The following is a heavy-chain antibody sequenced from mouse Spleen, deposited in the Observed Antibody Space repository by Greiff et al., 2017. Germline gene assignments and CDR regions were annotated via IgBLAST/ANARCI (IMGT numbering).Heavy chain of an antibody. CDR3: TRTYYGNYPPFAY. Sequence: EVQLQQSGTVLARPGASVKMSCKTSGYTFTSYWMHWVKQRPGQGLGWIGAIYPGNSDTSYNQKFKGKAKLTAVTSASTAYMELISLTNEDSAVYYCTRTYYGNYPPFAYWGQGTLVTVSA. CDR2: IYPGNSDT. V-gene: IGHV1-5*01. J-gene: IGHJ3*01. D-gene: IGHD2-10*01. CDR1: GYTFTSYW.